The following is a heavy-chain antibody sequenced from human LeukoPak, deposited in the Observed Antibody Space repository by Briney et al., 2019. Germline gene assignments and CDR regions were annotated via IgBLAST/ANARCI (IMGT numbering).Heavy chain of an antibody. D-gene: IGHD6-13*01. J-gene: IGHJ4*02. CDR3: ARGSNSWSKPFDF. V-gene: IGHV3-11*06. CDR2: ISSSSSYT. Sequence: GGSLRLSCAASGFTFSDYYMSWIRQAQGKGLEWVSDISSSSSYTNYADSVKGRFTISRDNAKNSLFLQMNSLRAEDTAVYYCARGSNSWSKPFDFWGQGALVTVSS. CDR1: GFTFSDYY.